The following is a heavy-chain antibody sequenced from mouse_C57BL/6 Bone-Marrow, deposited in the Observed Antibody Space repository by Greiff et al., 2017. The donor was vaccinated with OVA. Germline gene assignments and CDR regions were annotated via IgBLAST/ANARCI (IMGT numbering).Heavy chain of an antibody. D-gene: IGHD2-1*01. CDR1: GFTFSDYY. V-gene: IGHV5-12*01. Sequence: DVHLVESGGGLVQPGGSLKLSCAASGFTFSDYYMYWVRQTPEKRLEWVAYISNGGGSTYYPDTVKGRFTISRDNAKNTLYLQMSRLKSEDTAMYYCARRIYYVNYKTWYFDVWGTGTTVTVSS. CDR3: ARRIYYVNYKTWYFDV. J-gene: IGHJ1*03. CDR2: ISNGGGST.